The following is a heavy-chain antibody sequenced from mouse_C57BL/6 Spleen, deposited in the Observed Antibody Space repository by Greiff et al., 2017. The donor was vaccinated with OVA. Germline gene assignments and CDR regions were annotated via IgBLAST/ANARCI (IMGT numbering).Heavy chain of an antibody. Sequence: DVQLQESGGGLVQPKGSLKLSCAASGFTFNTYAMHWVRQAPGKGLEWVARLRSKSSNYATSYADSMKDRFTSSRDDSQSMLYLQMNNLKTEDTAMYYCVRDEGAYFDYWGKGTTLTVSS. V-gene: IGHV10-3*01. CDR2: LRSKSSNYAT. CDR1: GFTFNTYA. J-gene: IGHJ2*01. CDR3: VRDEGAYFDY.